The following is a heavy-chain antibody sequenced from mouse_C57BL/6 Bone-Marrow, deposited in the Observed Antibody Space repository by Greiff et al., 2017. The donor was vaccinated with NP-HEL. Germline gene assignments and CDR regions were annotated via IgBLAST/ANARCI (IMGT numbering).Heavy chain of an antibody. D-gene: IGHD3-1*01. V-gene: IGHV1-4*01. CDR1: GYTFTSYT. CDR3: ERDEYGGARWYFDV. J-gene: IGHJ1*03. CDR2: INPSSGYT. Sequence: VQLQQSGAELARPGASVKMSCKASGYTFTSYTMHWVNQRPGQGLEWIGYINPSSGYTKYNEKFKDKPTLTADKSSNTANMQLSSLTSEDSAVYYCERDEYGGARWYFDVWGTGTTVTVSS.